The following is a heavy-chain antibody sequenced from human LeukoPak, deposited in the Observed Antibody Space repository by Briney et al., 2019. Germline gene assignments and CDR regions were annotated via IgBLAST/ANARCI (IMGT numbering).Heavy chain of an antibody. J-gene: IGHJ6*03. CDR3: ARGPQWLVSVFYYYYYMDV. D-gene: IGHD6-19*01. V-gene: IGHV1-8*01. Sequence: ASVKVSCKASGYTFTSYDINWVRQATGQGLEWMGWMNPNSGNTGYAQKFQGRVTMTRNTSISTAYMELRSLRSDDTAVYYCARGPQWLVSVFYYYYYMDVWGKGTTVTVSS. CDR2: MNPNSGNT. CDR1: GYTFTSYD.